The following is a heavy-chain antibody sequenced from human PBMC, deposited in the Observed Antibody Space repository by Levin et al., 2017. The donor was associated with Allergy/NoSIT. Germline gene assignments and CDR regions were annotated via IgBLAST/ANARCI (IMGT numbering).Heavy chain of an antibody. Sequence: GGSLRLSCIASGFTFGDYAMSWVRQAPGKGLEWVGFHRSKTYGGTTEYAASVEGRFTISGDDSKSIAYLQMNSMKTEDTAVYYCTRGRWLPPYYFDYWGQGTLVTVSS. CDR2: HRSKTYGGTT. J-gene: IGHJ4*02. V-gene: IGHV3-49*04. CDR3: TRGRWLPPYYFDY. CDR1: GFTFGDYA. D-gene: IGHD6-19*01.